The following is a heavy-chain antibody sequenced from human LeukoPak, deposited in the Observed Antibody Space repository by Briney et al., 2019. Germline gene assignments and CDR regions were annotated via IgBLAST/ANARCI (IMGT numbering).Heavy chain of an antibody. D-gene: IGHD5-18*01. Sequence: KPSETLSLTCAVSGGSISGSNWWSWVRQPPGKGLGWIGEIYHSGSTNYNPSLKSRVTISVDKSKNQFSLKLSSVTAADTAVYYCARYSYGHSGVLDPWGQGTLVTVSS. CDR2: IYHSGST. V-gene: IGHV4-4*02. J-gene: IGHJ5*02. CDR3: ARYSYGHSGVLDP. CDR1: GGSISGSNW.